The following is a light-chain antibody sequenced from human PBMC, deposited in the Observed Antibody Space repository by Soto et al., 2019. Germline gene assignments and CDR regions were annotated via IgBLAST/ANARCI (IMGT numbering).Light chain of an antibody. CDR2: DAS. Sequence: EIVMTQSPGTLSVSAGERATLSCRASQSVRSNLAWYQQKPGQAPRLLISDASTRETGIQARFSGSGSGTEFTLTVSSLQSEDFAVYYCQQYIKWPITFGQGTRLEIK. J-gene: IGKJ5*01. CDR3: QQYIKWPIT. V-gene: IGKV3-15*01. CDR1: QSVRSN.